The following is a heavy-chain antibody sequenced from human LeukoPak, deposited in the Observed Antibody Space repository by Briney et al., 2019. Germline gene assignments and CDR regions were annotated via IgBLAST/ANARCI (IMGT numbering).Heavy chain of an antibody. Sequence: GASVKVSCKASGYTFTSYGISWVRQAPGQGLEWMGWISAYNGNTNYAQKLQGRVTMTTDTSTSTAYMELRSLRSDDTAVYYCASGAAAENYYGMDVWGQGTTVTVSS. D-gene: IGHD6-13*01. CDR1: GYTFTSYG. CDR2: ISAYNGNT. CDR3: ASGAAAENYYGMDV. V-gene: IGHV1-18*01. J-gene: IGHJ6*02.